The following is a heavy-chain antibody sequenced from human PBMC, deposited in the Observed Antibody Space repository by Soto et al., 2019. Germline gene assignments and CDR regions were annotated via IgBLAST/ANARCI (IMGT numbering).Heavy chain of an antibody. CDR3: ARLYCSGGSCYRPHYYYYGMDV. D-gene: IGHD2-15*01. Sequence: QVQLVQSGAEVKKPGASVKVSCKASGYTFTSYGISWVRQAPGQGLEWMGWISAYNGNTNYAQKLQGRVTMTTDTPTSTAYMELRSLRSDDTAVYYCARLYCSGGSCYRPHYYYYGMDVWGQGTTVTVSS. CDR1: GYTFTSYG. CDR2: ISAYNGNT. V-gene: IGHV1-18*01. J-gene: IGHJ6*02.